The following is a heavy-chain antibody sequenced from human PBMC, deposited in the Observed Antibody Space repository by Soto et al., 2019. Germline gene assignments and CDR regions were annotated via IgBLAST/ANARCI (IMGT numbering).Heavy chain of an antibody. Sequence: EVQLVESGGGLVQPGGSLRLSCAAFGFIFSNFWMSWVRQAPGKGLEWVANIKEDGSEKYHVDSVKGRFTISRDNVKNLMYLQMDSLRAEDTAVYKCVRGGSHSFDYCGQGTLVTVSS. V-gene: IGHV3-7*05. CDR1: GFIFSNFW. J-gene: IGHJ4*02. D-gene: IGHD1-26*01. CDR2: IKEDGSEK. CDR3: VRGGSHSFDY.